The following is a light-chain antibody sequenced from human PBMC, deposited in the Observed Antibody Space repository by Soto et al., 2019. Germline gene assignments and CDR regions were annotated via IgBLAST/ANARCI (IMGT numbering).Light chain of an antibody. J-gene: IGLJ3*02. V-gene: IGLV2-14*01. Sequence: QSALTQPASVSGSPGQSITISCTGTSSDVGGYNYVSWYQQLPGKAPKLMIYDVSNRPSGVSNRFSGSKSGNTASLTISGLQAEDEADYYCSSYTSSSIPVFGGGTKVTVL. CDR3: SSYTSSSIPV. CDR2: DVS. CDR1: SSDVGGYNY.